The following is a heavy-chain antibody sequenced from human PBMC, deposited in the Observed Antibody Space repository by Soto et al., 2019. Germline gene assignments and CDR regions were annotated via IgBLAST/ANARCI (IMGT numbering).Heavy chain of an antibody. Sequence: ESGGDLRQPGGSLRLSCAASGFTFTNYAMTWVRQTPGKGLEWVSGISASGGLKYYADSVRGRFTVSRDNSKNILYLQMDNLRDEDTALYYCAREVGAPSGWLDPWGQETQVTVSS. V-gene: IGHV3-23*01. CDR1: GFTFTNYA. J-gene: IGHJ5*02. CDR2: ISASGGLK. CDR3: AREVGAPSGWLDP. D-gene: IGHD1-26*01.